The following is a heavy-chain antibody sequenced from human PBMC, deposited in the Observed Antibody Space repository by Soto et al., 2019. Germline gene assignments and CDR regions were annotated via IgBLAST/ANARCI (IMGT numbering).Heavy chain of an antibody. CDR1: GASMSSGGYY. J-gene: IGHJ5*02. D-gene: IGHD6-6*01. V-gene: IGHV4-31*03. CDR3: ARDRHNNFFDP. CDR2: IYYSGST. Sequence: PSETLSLTCTVSGASMSSGGYYWTWIRQSPGKGLEWIGYIYYSGSTYYNPSLESRVAISLDTSRSQFSLTLHSVTAVDTSIYYCARDRHNNFFDPWXQGTLVTVSS.